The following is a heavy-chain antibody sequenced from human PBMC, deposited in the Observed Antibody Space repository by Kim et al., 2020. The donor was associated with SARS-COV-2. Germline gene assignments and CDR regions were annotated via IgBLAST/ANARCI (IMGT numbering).Heavy chain of an antibody. CDR3: ARGGGVPAAPEYWYFDL. J-gene: IGHJ2*01. Sequence: GGSLRLSCAASGFTFSSYAMHWVRQAPGKGLEWVAVISYDGSNKYYADSVKGRFTISRDNSKNTLYLQMNSLRAEDTAVYYCARGGGVPAAPEYWYFDLWARGTLVTVSS. CDR1: GFTFSSYA. D-gene: IGHD2-2*01. CDR2: ISYDGSNK. V-gene: IGHV3-30*04.